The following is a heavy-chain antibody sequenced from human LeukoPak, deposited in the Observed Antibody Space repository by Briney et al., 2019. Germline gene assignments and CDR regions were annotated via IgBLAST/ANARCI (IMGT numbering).Heavy chain of an antibody. CDR1: GGSISSYY. CDR3: ARHSLYSSSWS. J-gene: IGHJ4*02. D-gene: IGHD6-13*01. Sequence: SETLSLTCTVSGGSISSYYCSWIRQPPGKGLEWIGYIYYSGSTNYNPSLKSRVTISVDTSKNQFSLKLSSVTAADTAVYYCARHSLYSSSWSWGQGTLVTVSS. CDR2: IYYSGST. V-gene: IGHV4-59*08.